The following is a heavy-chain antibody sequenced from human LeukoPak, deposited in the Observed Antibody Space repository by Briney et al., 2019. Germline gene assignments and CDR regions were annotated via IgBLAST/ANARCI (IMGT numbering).Heavy chain of an antibody. CDR1: GYTFTSYY. Sequence: ASVKVSCKASGYTFTSYYMHWLRQAPGQGLEWMGIINPSGGSTSYAQKFQGRVTMTRDTSTSTVYMELSSLRYEDTVLYWGARDGWFGELGLWFDPWGQGTLVTVSS. CDR2: INPSGGST. J-gene: IGHJ5*02. D-gene: IGHD3-10*01. V-gene: IGHV1-46*03. CDR3: ARDGWFGELGLWFDP.